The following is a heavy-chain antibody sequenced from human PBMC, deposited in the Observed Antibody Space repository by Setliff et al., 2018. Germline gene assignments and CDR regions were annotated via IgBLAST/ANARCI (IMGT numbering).Heavy chain of an antibody. J-gene: IGHJ3*02. D-gene: IGHD2-21*02. Sequence: ASVKVSCKASGYTFSGYYMHWVRQAPGQGLEWMGRINPNSGGTNYAQKFQGRVTMTSDSSISTAYMELSGLRSDDTAIYYCARVYGDETIDIWGQGKLVTVSS. CDR1: GYTFSGYY. V-gene: IGHV1-2*06. CDR2: INPNSGGT. CDR3: ARVYGDETIDI.